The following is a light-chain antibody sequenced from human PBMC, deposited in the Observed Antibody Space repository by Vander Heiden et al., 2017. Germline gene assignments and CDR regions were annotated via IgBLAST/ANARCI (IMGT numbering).Light chain of an antibody. CDR2: GAS. J-gene: IGKJ1*01. CDR1: QAISYY. Sequence: DIQMTQSPSSLSASVGDRVTITCRASQAISYYLAWYQQKPGKAPKLLIYGASTLQSGVPPRFSGSGSGTDFTLTISSLQPGDVANYYCQTYDSAPWTFGQGTKVEIK. CDR3: QTYDSAPWT. V-gene: IGKV1-27*01.